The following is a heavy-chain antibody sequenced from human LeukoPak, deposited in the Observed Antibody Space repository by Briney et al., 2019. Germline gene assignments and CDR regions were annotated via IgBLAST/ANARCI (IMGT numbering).Heavy chain of an antibody. Sequence: GESLKISCKGAGYSFPSYWIGWVRQMPGTGLEWLGLIYFGGSDTRYSPSFQGQVTISADKSINTAYLQWSSLKAPDTAMYYCAGARHGNTYFDDWGQGTLVTVSS. V-gene: IGHV5-51*01. D-gene: IGHD1-1*01. J-gene: IGHJ4*02. CDR2: IYFGGSDT. CDR1: GYSFPSYW. CDR3: AGARHGNTYFDD.